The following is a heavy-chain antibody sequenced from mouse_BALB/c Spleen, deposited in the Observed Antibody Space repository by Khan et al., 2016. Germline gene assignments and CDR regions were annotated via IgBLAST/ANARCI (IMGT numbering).Heavy chain of an antibody. V-gene: IGHV1-80*01. J-gene: IGHJ3*01. CDR2: IYPGDGDT. CDR1: GYAFSSYW. CDR3: ARWLPAWFAY. Sequence: VQLQESGAELVRPGSSVKISCKASGYAFSSYWMNWVKQRPGQGLEWIGQIYPGDGDTNYNGKFKGKATLTADKSSSTAYMQLSSLTSDDSAVYFCARWLPAWFAYWGQGTLVTVAA. D-gene: IGHD2-2*01.